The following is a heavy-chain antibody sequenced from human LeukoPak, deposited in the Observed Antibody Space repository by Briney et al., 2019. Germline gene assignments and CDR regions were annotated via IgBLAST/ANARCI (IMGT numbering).Heavy chain of an antibody. Sequence: PSETLSLTCTVSGGSISSYYWSWIRQPPGKGLEWIGYIYYSGSTNHNPSLKSRVTISVDTSKNQFSLKLSSVTAADTAVYYCARSVRGVGYCSSTSCWPLPYFDLWGRGTLVTVSS. CDR2: IYYSGST. CDR3: ARSVRGVGYCSSTSCWPLPYFDL. CDR1: GGSISSYY. J-gene: IGHJ2*01. V-gene: IGHV4-59*08. D-gene: IGHD2-2*01.